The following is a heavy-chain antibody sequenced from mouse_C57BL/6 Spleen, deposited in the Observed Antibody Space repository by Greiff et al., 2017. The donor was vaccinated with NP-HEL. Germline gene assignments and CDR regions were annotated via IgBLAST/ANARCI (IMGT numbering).Heavy chain of an antibody. V-gene: IGHV1-26*01. Sequence: EVQLQQSGPELVKPGASVKISCKASGYTFTDYYMNWVKQSHGKSLEWIGDINPNNGGTSYNQKFKGKATLTVDKSSSTAYMELRSLTSEDSAVYYCARYTYYYGSSSYYAMDYWGQGTSVTVSS. D-gene: IGHD1-1*01. CDR1: GYTFTDYY. CDR2: INPNNGGT. J-gene: IGHJ4*01. CDR3: ARYTYYYGSSSYYAMDY.